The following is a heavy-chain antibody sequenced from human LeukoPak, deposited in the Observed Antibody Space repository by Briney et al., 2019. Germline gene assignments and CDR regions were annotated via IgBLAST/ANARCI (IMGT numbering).Heavy chain of an antibody. Sequence: GGSLRLSCAASGFTFSSYGMHWVRQAPGKGLEWVAFIRYDGSNKYYADSVKGRFTISRDNSKNTLYLQMNSLRAEDTAVYYCAHMAAAWSSTTFDYWGQGTLVTVSS. V-gene: IGHV3-30*02. J-gene: IGHJ4*02. D-gene: IGHD6-13*01. CDR1: GFTFSSYG. CDR3: AHMAAAWSSTTFDY. CDR2: IRYDGSNK.